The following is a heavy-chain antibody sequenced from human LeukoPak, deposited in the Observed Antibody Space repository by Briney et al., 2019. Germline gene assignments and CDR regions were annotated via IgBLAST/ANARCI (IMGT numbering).Heavy chain of an antibody. CDR2: INSDGSTT. V-gene: IGHV3-74*01. D-gene: IGHD3-22*01. Sequence: PGGSLRLSCAASGFTISSYWMHWVRQAPGKGLVWVSRINSDGSTTIYADSVKGRFTISRDNAKNTLYLQMNSLRAEDTAVYYCARRRADRSGYFYGGFDPWGQGTLVTVSS. J-gene: IGHJ5*02. CDR1: GFTISSYW. CDR3: ARRRADRSGYFYGGFDP.